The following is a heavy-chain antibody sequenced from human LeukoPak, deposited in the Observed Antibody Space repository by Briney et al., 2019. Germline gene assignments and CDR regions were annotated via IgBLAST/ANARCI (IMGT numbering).Heavy chain of an antibody. D-gene: IGHD6-13*01. J-gene: IGHJ4*02. V-gene: IGHV3-23*01. Sequence: GGSLRLSCAASGFTFSSYAMSWVRQAPGKGLEWVSAISGSGGSTYYADSVKGRFTISRDNSKNTLYLQVNSLRAEDTAVYYCAKDRIAAAGTVTEFDYWGQGTLVTVSS. CDR1: GFTFSSYA. CDR2: ISGSGGST. CDR3: AKDRIAAAGTVTEFDY.